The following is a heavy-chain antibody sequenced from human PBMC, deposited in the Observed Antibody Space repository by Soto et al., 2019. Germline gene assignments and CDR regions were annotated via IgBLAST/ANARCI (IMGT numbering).Heavy chain of an antibody. D-gene: IGHD3-22*01. CDR1: GGSVSSGSYY. CDR2: IYYSGST. V-gene: IGHV4-61*01. Sequence: PSETLSLTCTVSGGSVSSGSYYWSWIRQPPGKGLEWIGYIYYSGSTNYNPSLKSRVTISVDTSKNQFSLKLSSVTAADTAVYYCARVYDSSGRNLDYWGQGTLVTVSS. J-gene: IGHJ4*02. CDR3: ARVYDSSGRNLDY.